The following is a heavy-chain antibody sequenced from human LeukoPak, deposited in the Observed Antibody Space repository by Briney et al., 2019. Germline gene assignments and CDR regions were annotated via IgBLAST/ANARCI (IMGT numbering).Heavy chain of an antibody. CDR3: AKIHQNRVVVGAKGAFDI. Sequence: GGSLRLSCAASGLTFNNYAMHWVRQSSGKGLEWVSGIGSSGGGTYYADSVKGRFTISRDSSKDTVYLQMDSLRAEDTAIYYCAKIHQNRVVVGAKGAFDIWGQGTVVTVSS. CDR2: IGSSGGGT. J-gene: IGHJ3*02. CDR1: GLTFNNYA. D-gene: IGHD2-15*01. V-gene: IGHV3-23*01.